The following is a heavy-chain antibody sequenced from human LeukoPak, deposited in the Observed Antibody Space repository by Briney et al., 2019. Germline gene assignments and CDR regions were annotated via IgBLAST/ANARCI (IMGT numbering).Heavy chain of an antibody. CDR3: TTGYCSSTSCQIGGYYYYYYMDV. V-gene: IGHV3-15*01. D-gene: IGHD2-2*01. CDR2: IKSKTDGGTT. Sequence: GGFLRLSCVVSGFTFSTYWMSWVRQAPGKGLEWVGRIKSKTDGGTTDYAAPVKGRFTISRDDSRNTLYLQMNSLKTEDTAVYYCTTGYCSSTSCQIGGYYYYYYMDVWGKGTTVTVSS. J-gene: IGHJ6*03. CDR1: GFTFSTYW.